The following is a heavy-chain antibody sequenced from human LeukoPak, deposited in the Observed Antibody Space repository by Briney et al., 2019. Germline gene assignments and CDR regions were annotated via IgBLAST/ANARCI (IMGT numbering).Heavy chain of an antibody. D-gene: IGHD2-15*01. V-gene: IGHV4-61*02. CDR1: GGSISSSNYY. Sequence: SETLSLTCTVSGGSISSSNYYWGWSRQPAGRGLEWIERIYTSGTTNDNPSLKSRLTISIYKAKNQFSMELSDVEGAGPDVYYCARSVEGYCRGGSCYHSRGWFDLWGQGTLVTVSS. J-gene: IGHJ5*02. CDR3: ARSVEGYCRGGSCYHSRGWFDL. CDR2: IYTSGTT.